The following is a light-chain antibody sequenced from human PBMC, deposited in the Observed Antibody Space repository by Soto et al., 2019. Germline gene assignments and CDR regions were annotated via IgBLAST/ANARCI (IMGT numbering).Light chain of an antibody. Sequence: AVQLTQSPSSLSASVGDRVTITCRASQGISSALAWYQLKPGKAPTLLIYDVSSLESGVPSRFSGSGSGTEFTLTISSLQPEDFATYYCQQANSFPLTFGGGTKVDIK. CDR1: QGISSA. V-gene: IGKV1-13*02. CDR3: QQANSFPLT. CDR2: DVS. J-gene: IGKJ4*01.